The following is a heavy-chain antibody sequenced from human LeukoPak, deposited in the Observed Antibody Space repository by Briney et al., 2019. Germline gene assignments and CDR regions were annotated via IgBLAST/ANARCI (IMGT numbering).Heavy chain of an antibody. V-gene: IGHV4-39*07. CDR3: ARIGGSFYFYYFMDV. CDR2: IFYTGST. Sequence: SETLSLTCSVSGGSIRSTSYYWGWIRQPPGKGLEWIGNIFYTGSTYYNPSLKSRVTISIDTSRNQFSLKLSSVTAADTAVYYCARIGGSFYFYYFMDVWGKGTTVTVSS. D-gene: IGHD1-26*01. CDR1: GGSIRSTSYY. J-gene: IGHJ6*03.